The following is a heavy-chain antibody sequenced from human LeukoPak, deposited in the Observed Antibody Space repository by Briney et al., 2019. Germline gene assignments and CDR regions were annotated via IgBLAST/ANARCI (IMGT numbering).Heavy chain of an antibody. V-gene: IGHV1-2*02. D-gene: IGHD5-12*01. J-gene: IGHJ4*02. CDR1: GYTFTGYY. Sequence: VASVKVSCKASGYTFTGYYIHWVRQAPGQGLEWMGWINSNSGATNYAQKLQGRVTMTRDTSISTAYMELTRLGSDDTAVYYCARDGSLAYWGQGTLVTVSS. CDR3: ARDGSLAY. CDR2: INSNSGAT.